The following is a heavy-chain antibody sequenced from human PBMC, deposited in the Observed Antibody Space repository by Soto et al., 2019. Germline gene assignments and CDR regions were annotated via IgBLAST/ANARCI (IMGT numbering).Heavy chain of an antibody. V-gene: IGHV3-48*03. Sequence: EMQLVASGGGLVQPGGSMSLSCAASGFTFSSYEMNWVRQAPGKGLEWVSYISSSGSTIYYADSVKVRFTISRDNAKNSLYLQMNSLRAEDTAVYFCARVYTCQYFDYWGQGTLVSVSS. CDR3: ARVYTCQYFDY. J-gene: IGHJ4*02. CDR2: ISSSGSTI. CDR1: GFTFSSYE. D-gene: IGHD4-4*01.